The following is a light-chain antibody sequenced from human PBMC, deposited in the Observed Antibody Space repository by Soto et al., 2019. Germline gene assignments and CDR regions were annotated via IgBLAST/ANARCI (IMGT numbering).Light chain of an antibody. CDR2: AAS. V-gene: IGKV1-39*01. Sequence: DLQMTQSPSSLSASVGDRVTLTCRASQPIITFLNWYQQKPGQAPKLLIYAASGLQTGVPSRFSGGGSGTDFTLTITSLQPEDFATYYCQQSYNTPRTCGQGTKVEL. CDR3: QQSYNTPRT. CDR1: QPIITF. J-gene: IGKJ1*01.